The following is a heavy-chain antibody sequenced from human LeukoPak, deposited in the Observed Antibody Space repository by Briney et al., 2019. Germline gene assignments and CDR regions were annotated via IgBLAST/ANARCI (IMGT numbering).Heavy chain of an antibody. J-gene: IGHJ4*02. CDR2: IIPIFGTA. D-gene: IGHD3-22*01. Sequence: SVTVSCKASGGTFSSYAISWVRQAPGQGLEWMGGIIPIFGTANYAQKFQGRVTITTDESTSTAYMELSSLRSEDTAVYYCARDGGLEYYYDSSGYSIWGQGTLVTVSS. V-gene: IGHV1-69*05. CDR3: ARDGGLEYYYDSSGYSI. CDR1: GGTFSSYA.